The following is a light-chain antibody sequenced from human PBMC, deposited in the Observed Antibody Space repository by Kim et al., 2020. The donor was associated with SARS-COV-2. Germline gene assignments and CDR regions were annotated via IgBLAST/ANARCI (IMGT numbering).Light chain of an antibody. CDR1: QGISDH. J-gene: IGKJ5*01. CDR2: GVS. Sequence: DIQMTQSPPSLSASVGDRVSLTCRASQGISDHLNWYQQKPGKVPKLLIFGVSSLQSGVSPRFSASGSGTDFTLTISSLQPEEFATYFCQQGYKMPITFGQGTRLEIK. V-gene: IGKV1-39*01. CDR3: QQGYKMPIT.